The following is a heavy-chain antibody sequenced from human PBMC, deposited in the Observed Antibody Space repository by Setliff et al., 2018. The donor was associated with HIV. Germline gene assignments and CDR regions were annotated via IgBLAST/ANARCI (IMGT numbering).Heavy chain of an antibody. CDR3: ASEDCGGGSCRPDN. CDR1: GDFFSSDYY. CDR2: FHYSGST. V-gene: IGHV4-38-2*02. J-gene: IGHJ4*02. Sequence: SETLSLTCTVSGDFFSSDYYWGWIRQPPDKGLEWIGSFHYSGSTSYNPSLRSRVTISVDTSKNQFSLKLSSVTVADTAVYYCASEDCGGGSCRPDNWGQGTLVTVSS. D-gene: IGHD2-15*01.